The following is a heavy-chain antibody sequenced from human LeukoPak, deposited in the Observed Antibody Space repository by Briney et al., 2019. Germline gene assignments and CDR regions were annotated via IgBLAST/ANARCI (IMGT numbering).Heavy chain of an antibody. D-gene: IGHD5-12*01. CDR2: INHSGST. Sequence: PSETLSLTCAVYGGSFSGYYWSWIRQPPGKGLEWIGEINHSGSTNYNPSLKSRVTISVDTSKNQFSLKLSSVTAADTAVYYCARGYSGYDLEGDSSSYYYYYMDVWGKGTTVTVSS. J-gene: IGHJ6*03. V-gene: IGHV4-34*01. CDR1: GGSFSGYY. CDR3: ARGYSGYDLEGDSSSYYYYYMDV.